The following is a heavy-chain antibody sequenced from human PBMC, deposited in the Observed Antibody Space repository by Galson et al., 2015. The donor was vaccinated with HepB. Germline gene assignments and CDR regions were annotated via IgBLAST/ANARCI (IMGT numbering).Heavy chain of an antibody. Sequence: SLRLSCAASGFTFSSYVINWVRQAPGKGLECVSGSSDKGGNTYYADSVKGRFTISRDNSRNTLYLQMRTLRVEDTAVYYCVKGGGWQRPAFILAIDEYFQHWGQGTLVTVSS. D-gene: IGHD2-15*01. CDR1: GFTFSSYV. CDR2: SSDKGGNT. V-gene: IGHV3-64D*06. CDR3: VKGGGWQRPAFILAIDEYFQH. J-gene: IGHJ1*01.